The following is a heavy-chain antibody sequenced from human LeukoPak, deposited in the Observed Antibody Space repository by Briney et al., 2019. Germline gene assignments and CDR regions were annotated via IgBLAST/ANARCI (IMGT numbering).Heavy chain of an antibody. D-gene: IGHD3-10*01. J-gene: IGHJ6*03. CDR1: GYTFTGYY. CDR3: AKDYGSGSVWRYYYYMDV. Sequence: EASVKVSCKAFGYTFTGYYIHWVRQAPGQGLEWMGWINPNSGGTNYAQKFQGRVTMTRDTSISTAYMELSRLRSDDTAVYYCAKDYGSGSVWRYYYYMDVWGKGTTVTVSS. CDR2: INPNSGGT. V-gene: IGHV1-2*02.